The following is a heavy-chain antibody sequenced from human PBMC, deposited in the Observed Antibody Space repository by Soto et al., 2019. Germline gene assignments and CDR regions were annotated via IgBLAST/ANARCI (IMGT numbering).Heavy chain of an antibody. CDR3: VKHLSETALFDN. CDR1: GLTFSTYA. CDR2: ISGSGGTT. V-gene: IGHV3-23*01. D-gene: IGHD6-19*01. Sequence: GGSLRHSCAASGLTFSTYAMSWVRQAPGKGAEWVSAISGSGGTTYYADSVKGRFTLSRDNSKDTLYLQMNSLRAEDTALYFCVKHLSETALFDNCGHGTQVTVSS. J-gene: IGHJ4*01.